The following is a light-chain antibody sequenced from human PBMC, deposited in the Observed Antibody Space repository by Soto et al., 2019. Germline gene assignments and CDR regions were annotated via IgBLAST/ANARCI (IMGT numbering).Light chain of an antibody. CDR2: EAS. CDR3: CSNAGGSTYV. Sequence: QSALTQPASVSGSPGQSITISCTGTSSDVGSHKLVSWYQQYPGKAPKLIIFEASKRPSGVSNRFSGSKSGSTASLTISGLQVEDEADYYCCSNAGGSTYVFGTGTKLTVL. V-gene: IGLV2-23*01. CDR1: SSDVGSHKL. J-gene: IGLJ1*01.